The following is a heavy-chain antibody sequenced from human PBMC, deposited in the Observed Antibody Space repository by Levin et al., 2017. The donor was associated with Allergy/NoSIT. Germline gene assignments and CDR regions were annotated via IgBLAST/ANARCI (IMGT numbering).Heavy chain of an antibody. Sequence: GGSLRLSCAASGFTFSSYAMSWVRQAPGKGLEWVSAISGSGGSTYYADSVKGRFTISRDNSKNTLYLQMNSLRAEDTAVYYCAKDFEGVLEVQGIDYWGQGTLVTVSS. J-gene: IGHJ4*02. V-gene: IGHV3-23*01. D-gene: IGHD3-10*01. CDR3: AKDFEGVLEVQGIDY. CDR2: ISGSGGST. CDR1: GFTFSSYA.